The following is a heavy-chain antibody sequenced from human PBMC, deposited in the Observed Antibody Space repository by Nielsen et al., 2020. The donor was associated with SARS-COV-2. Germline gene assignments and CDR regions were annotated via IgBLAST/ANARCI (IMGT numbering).Heavy chain of an antibody. CDR2: ISYDGSNK. V-gene: IGHV3-30*18. CDR3: AKDQRYSSSWMVLTSHYYGMDV. Sequence: GGSLRLSCAASGFTFSSYGMHWVRQAPGKGLEWVAVISYDGSNKYYADSVKGRFTISRDNSKNTLYLQMNSLRAEDTAVYYCAKDQRYSSSWMVLTSHYYGMDVWGQGTTVTVSS. CDR1: GFTFSSYG. J-gene: IGHJ6*02. D-gene: IGHD6-13*01.